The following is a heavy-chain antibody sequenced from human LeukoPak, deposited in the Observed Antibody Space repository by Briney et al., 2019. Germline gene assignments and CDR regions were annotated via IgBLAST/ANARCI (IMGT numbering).Heavy chain of an antibody. V-gene: IGHV4-34*01. J-gene: IGHJ4*02. Sequence: SETLSLTCAVYGGSFSGYYWSWIRQPPGKGLEWIGEINHSESTNYNPSLKSRVTISVDTSKNQFSLKLSSVTAADTAVYYCARLQLRVAARHRPAPTWVIDYWSQGTLVTVSS. CDR2: INHSEST. D-gene: IGHD6-13*01. CDR1: GGSFSGYY. CDR3: ARLQLRVAARHRPAPTWVIDY.